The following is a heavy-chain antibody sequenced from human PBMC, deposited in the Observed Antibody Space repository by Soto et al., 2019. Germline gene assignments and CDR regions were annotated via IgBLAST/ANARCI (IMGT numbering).Heavy chain of an antibody. D-gene: IGHD3-3*01. CDR1: GITFSNYW. J-gene: IGHJ4*02. CDR2: IHSDGITT. V-gene: IGHV3-74*01. CDR3: TLQTFDRSGYVSGY. Sequence: EVQLEESGGGLVQPGGSLRLSCAASGITFSNYWMEWVRQAPGKGLVWVSRIHSDGITTYYGDSVKGRFTISRDNAKSTVYLQMNSLGAEDTATYHCTLQTFDRSGYVSGYWGQGTLVTVSS.